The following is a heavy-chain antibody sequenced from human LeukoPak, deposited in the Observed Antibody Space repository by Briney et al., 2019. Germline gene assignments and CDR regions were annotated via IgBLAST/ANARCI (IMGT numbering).Heavy chain of an antibody. V-gene: IGHV3-49*04. CDR2: IRSKAYGGTT. CDR1: GLTFGDYA. D-gene: IGHD3-22*01. CDR3: WVCYYDSSGYCDY. Sequence: GGSLRLSCTASGLTFGDYAMSWVRQAPGKGLEWVGFIRSKAYGGTTEYAASVKGRFTISRDDSKSIAYLQMNSLKTEDTAVYYCWVCYYDSSGYCDYWGQGTLVTVSS. J-gene: IGHJ4*02.